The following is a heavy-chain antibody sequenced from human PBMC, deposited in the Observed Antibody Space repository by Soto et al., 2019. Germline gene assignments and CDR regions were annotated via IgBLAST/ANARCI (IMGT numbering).Heavy chain of an antibody. CDR3: TTEGHYSGSGTYSNYYYYYGMDV. CDR1: GLPFNKAW. V-gene: IGHV3-15*01. D-gene: IGHD3-10*01. J-gene: IGHJ6*02. CDR2: IKSRTDGGTT. Sequence: SGGSLRLSCAASGLPFNKAWMSWVRQAAGKGLEWVARIKSRTDGGTTDYAAPVKGRFTISRDDSKNTLSLQMNSLKTEDTAVYYCTTEGHYSGSGTYSNYYYYYGMDVWGQGTTVTVS.